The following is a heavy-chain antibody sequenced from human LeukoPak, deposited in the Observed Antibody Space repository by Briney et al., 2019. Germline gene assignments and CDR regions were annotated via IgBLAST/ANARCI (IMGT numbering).Heavy chain of an antibody. CDR3: ARGHYDILTASYKRTPDY. D-gene: IGHD3-9*01. CDR2: ITRGGTYT. V-gene: IGHV3-21*06. J-gene: IGHJ4*02. Sequence: GGSLRHSSADSGFTFSAYNMNWGREALGKGLEWVSSITRGGTYTYYADSVKGRFTTSRDNAKNSQSLQLSSLRAEDTAVYYCARGHYDILTASYKRTPDYWGQGILVTVSS. CDR1: GFTFSAYN.